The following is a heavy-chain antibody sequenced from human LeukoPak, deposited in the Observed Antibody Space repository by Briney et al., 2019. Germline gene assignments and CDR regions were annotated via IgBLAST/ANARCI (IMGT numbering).Heavy chain of an antibody. V-gene: IGHV4-59*12. D-gene: IGHD4-17*01. J-gene: IGHJ4*02. Sequence: SETLSLTCTVSGGSISSYYWSWIRQPPGKGLEWIGYIYYSGSTNYNPSLKSRVTISVDTSKNQFSLKLSSVTAADTAVYYCARDLGWPTVTTGDYFDYWGQGTLVTVSS. CDR1: GGSISSYY. CDR2: IYYSGST. CDR3: ARDLGWPTVTTGDYFDY.